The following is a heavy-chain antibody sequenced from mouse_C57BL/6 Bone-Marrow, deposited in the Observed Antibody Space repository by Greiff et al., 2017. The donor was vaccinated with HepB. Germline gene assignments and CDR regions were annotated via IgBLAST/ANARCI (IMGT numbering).Heavy chain of an antibody. Sequence: EVKVVESGGGLVQPGGSLKLSCAASGFTFSDYYMYWVRQTPEKRLEWVAYISNGGGSTYYPDTVKGRFTISRDNAKNTLYLQMSRLKSEDTAMYYCARRGHYYAMDYWGQGTSVTVSS. CDR3: ARRGHYYAMDY. J-gene: IGHJ4*01. CDR1: GFTFSDYY. V-gene: IGHV5-12*01. CDR2: ISNGGGST.